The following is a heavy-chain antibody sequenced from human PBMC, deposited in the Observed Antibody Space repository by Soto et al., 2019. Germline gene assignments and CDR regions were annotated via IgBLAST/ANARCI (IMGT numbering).Heavy chain of an antibody. CDR3: ARLKIGVVVVAATGGDDY. V-gene: IGHV4-39*01. CDR1: GGSISSSSYY. Sequence: QLQLQESGPGLVKPSETLSLTCTVSGGSISSSSYYWGWIRQPPGKGLEWIGSIYYSGSTYYNPSLKSRVTISVDTSKNQFSMKLSYVTAADTAVYYCARLKIGVVVVAATGGDDYWGQGTLVTVSS. J-gene: IGHJ4*02. D-gene: IGHD2-15*01. CDR2: IYYSGST.